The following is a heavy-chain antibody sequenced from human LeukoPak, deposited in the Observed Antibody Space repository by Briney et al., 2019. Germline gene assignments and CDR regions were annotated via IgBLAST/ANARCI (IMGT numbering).Heavy chain of an antibody. J-gene: IGHJ5*02. CDR3: TVPQSGGNWFDP. CDR1: GFTFSDSA. D-gene: IGHD3-16*01. V-gene: IGHV3-73*01. CDR2: IRGKGFSDPP. Sequence: GSLRLSCAASGFTFSDSAIHWVRQASGKGLKWVGRIRGKGFSDPPAYAASVKDRFTISRDDSESTAYLQMNSLKAEDTAVYYCTVPQSGGNWFDPWGPGTQVTVSS.